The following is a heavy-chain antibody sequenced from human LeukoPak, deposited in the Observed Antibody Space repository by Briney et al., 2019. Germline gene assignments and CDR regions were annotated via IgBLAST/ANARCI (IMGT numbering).Heavy chain of an antibody. Sequence: WGSLTLSCAASGFTFSSYGMHWVRQAPGKGLEWVAFIRYDGSNKYYEDSVKGRFTISRDNCKNTLYLQINSLRAEDTAVYYCAKSQDQLLVYYFDYWGQGTLVAVSS. J-gene: IGHJ4*02. CDR1: GFTFSSYG. CDR3: AKSQDQLLVYYFDY. V-gene: IGHV3-30*02. D-gene: IGHD2-2*01. CDR2: IRYDGSNK.